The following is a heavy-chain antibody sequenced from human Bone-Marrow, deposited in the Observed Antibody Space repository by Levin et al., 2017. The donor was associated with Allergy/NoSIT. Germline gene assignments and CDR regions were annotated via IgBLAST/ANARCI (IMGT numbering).Heavy chain of an antibody. CDR2: IYSGGST. Sequence: LSLTCAASGFTVSSNYMSWVRQAPGKGLEWVSVIYSGGSTYYADSVKGRFTISRDNSKNTLYLQMNRLRAEDTAVYYCARTYSYGNWYFDLWGRGTLVTVSS. CDR1: GFTVSSNY. D-gene: IGHD5-18*01. CDR3: ARTYSYGNWYFDL. J-gene: IGHJ2*01. V-gene: IGHV3-53*01.